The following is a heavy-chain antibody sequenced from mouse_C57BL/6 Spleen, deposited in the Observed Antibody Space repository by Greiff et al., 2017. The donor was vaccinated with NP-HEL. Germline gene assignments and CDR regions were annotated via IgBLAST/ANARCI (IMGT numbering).Heavy chain of an antibody. Sequence: EVKLMESGGGLVKPGGSLKLSCAASGFTFSSYAMSWVRQTPEKRLEWVATISDGGSYTYYPDNVKGRFTISRDNAKNNLYLQMSHLKSEDTAMYYCARGFYGSFAYWGQGTLVTVSA. V-gene: IGHV5-4*03. CDR3: ARGFYGSFAY. J-gene: IGHJ3*01. CDR1: GFTFSSYA. CDR2: ISDGGSYT. D-gene: IGHD1-1*01.